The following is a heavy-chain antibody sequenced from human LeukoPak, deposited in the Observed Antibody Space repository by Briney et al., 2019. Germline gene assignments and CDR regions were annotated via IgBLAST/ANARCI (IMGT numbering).Heavy chain of an antibody. CDR3: ASTDFWSGFLFDY. V-gene: IGHV4-38-2*01. CDR2: IYHSGST. J-gene: IGHJ4*02. Sequence: SETLSLTCAVSSYSISSGYYWGWIRQPPGKGLEWIGSIYHSGSTYYNPSLKSRVTISVDTSKNQFSLKLSSVTAADTAVYYCASTDFWSGFLFDYWGQGTLVTVSS. D-gene: IGHD3-3*01. CDR1: SYSISSGYY.